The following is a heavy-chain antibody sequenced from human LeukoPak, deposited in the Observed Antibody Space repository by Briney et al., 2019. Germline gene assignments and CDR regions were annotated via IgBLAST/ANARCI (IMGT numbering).Heavy chain of an antibody. CDR2: IDQDGSQK. D-gene: IGHD3-22*01. V-gene: IGHV3-7*01. Sequence: GGSLRLSCAASKFTFSNYWMTWVRQVSGKGLERVATIDQDGSQKKYVDSVRGRFTISRDNAKNALYPQMNSLSAEDTAVYFCVRKKYYYDTSDMGWFDSWGQGTLVSVSS. CDR1: KFTFSNYW. J-gene: IGHJ5*01. CDR3: VRKKYYYDTSDMGWFDS.